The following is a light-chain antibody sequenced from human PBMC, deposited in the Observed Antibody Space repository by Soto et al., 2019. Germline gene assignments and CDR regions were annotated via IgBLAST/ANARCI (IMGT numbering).Light chain of an antibody. J-gene: IGKJ2*01. Sequence: IQLTQSPSSLSASVGDRVTISCRASQGNNSFVAWYQQKSRKAPKLLIYAASTLQSGVPSMFSGSASGTDFTLTISSLQPEDFATYYCQQLNDRRFSSGQGTKLDIK. CDR3: QQLNDRRFS. CDR1: QGNNSF. V-gene: IGKV1-9*01. CDR2: AAS.